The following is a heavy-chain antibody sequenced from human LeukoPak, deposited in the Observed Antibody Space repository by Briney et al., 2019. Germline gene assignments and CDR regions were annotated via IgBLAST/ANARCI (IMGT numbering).Heavy chain of an antibody. CDR2: INPNSGGT. CDR1: GYTFTGYY. D-gene: IGHD3-22*01. Sequence: ASVKVSCKASGYTFTGYYMHWVRQAPGQGLEWMGWINPNSGGTNYAQKFQGRVTMTRDTSISTAYMELSRLRSDDTAVYYCARVSDYYDSSGYWSWGQGTLVTVSS. CDR3: ARVSDYYDSSGYWS. V-gene: IGHV1-2*02. J-gene: IGHJ4*02.